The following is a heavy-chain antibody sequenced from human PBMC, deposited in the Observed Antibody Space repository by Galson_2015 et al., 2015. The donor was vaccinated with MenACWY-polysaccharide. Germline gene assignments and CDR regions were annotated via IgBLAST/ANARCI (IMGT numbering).Heavy chain of an antibody. CDR1: GYTFTSYA. CDR3: ARDPNLKATTVPTGRFDY. D-gene: IGHD4-17*01. V-gene: IGHV7-4-1*01. Sequence: SVKVSCKASGYTFTSYAIHWVRQAPGQGLEWMGGINTNTGNPTYAQGFTGRFVFPLDASVSTAYLQMRSLKAEDTAVYYCARDPNLKATTVPTGRFDYWGQGTLVTVSS. J-gene: IGHJ4*02. CDR2: INTNTGNP.